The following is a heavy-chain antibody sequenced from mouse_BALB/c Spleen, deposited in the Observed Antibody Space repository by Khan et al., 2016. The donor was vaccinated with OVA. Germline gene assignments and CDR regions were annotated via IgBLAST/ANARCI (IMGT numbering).Heavy chain of an antibody. CDR2: IDPFNGGT. V-gene: IGHV1S135*01. J-gene: IGHJ3*01. Sequence: VQLKESGPELMKPGASVKISCTASGYSFTNYYIHWVKQSHGQSLEWIGYIDPFNGGTNYNQKFKGTATLTVDKSSSTAYMHLSSLTSEDSAVYFCARLGDRGWFAYRGQGNLGTVSA. CDR3: ARLGDRGWFAY. CDR1: GYSFTNYY. D-gene: IGHD2-14*01.